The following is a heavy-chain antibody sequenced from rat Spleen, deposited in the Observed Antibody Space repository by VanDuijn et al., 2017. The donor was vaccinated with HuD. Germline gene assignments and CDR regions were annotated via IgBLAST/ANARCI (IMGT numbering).Heavy chain of an antibody. D-gene: IGHD1-11*01. V-gene: IGHV2S8*01. CDR3: TRSYGGYTSNWFPY. J-gene: IGHJ2*01. CDR1: GFTLTNLG. Sequence: QVQLPESGPGLLPPSPSLSLFCHVSGFTLTNLGVCWCRQSLGKGLEWCAASALGGTTYYHSPRKSRLILTRDTSKSQVFLEMNSLQPGDTAIYFCTRSYGGYTSNWFPYWGQGVMVTVSS. CDR2: SALGGTT.